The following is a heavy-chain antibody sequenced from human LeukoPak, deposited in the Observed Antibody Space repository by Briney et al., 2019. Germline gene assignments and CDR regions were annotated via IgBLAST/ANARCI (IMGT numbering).Heavy chain of an antibody. Sequence: YPGGSLRLSCAASGFTFSSYAMSWVRQAPGKGLEWVSAISGSGGSTYYADSVKGRFTISRDNSKNTLYLQMNSLRAEDTAVYYCAKGIVPAASRGDRAFDIWGQGTMVTVSS. J-gene: IGHJ3*02. CDR3: AKGIVPAASRGDRAFDI. CDR1: GFTFSSYA. V-gene: IGHV3-23*01. D-gene: IGHD2-2*01. CDR2: ISGSGGST.